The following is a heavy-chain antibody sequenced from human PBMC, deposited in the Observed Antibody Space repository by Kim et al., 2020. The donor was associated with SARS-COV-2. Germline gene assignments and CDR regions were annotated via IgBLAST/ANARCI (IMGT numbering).Heavy chain of an antibody. Sequence: GGSLRLSCAASGFTFSSYEMNWVRQAPGKGLEWVSYISSSGNTIYYADSVKGRLTISRDNAKNSLYLQMNSLRAEDTAVYYCARDYALVALVTVVHYGM. D-gene: IGHD2-2*01. CDR1: GFTFSSYE. J-gene: IGHJ6*01. V-gene: IGHV3-48*03. CDR2: ISSSGNTI. CDR3: ARDYALVALVTVVHYGM.